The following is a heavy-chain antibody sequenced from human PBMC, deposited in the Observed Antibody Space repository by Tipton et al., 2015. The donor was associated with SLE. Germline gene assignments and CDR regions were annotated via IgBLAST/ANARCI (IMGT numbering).Heavy chain of an antibody. CDR1: GFTFSSYE. J-gene: IGHJ4*02. D-gene: IGHD7-27*01. CDR2: ISSSGSTI. Sequence: GSLRLSCAASGFTFSSYEMNWVRQAPGKGLEWVSYISSSGSTIYYADSVKGRFTISRDNAKNSLYLQMNSLRAEDTAVYYCARDPTGDGAIDYWGQGTLVTVSS. CDR3: ARDPTGDGAIDY. V-gene: IGHV3-48*03.